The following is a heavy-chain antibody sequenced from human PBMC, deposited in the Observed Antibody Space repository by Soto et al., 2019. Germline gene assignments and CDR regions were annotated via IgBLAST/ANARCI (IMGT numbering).Heavy chain of an antibody. D-gene: IGHD3-3*01. CDR2: IIPIFGTA. CDR1: GGTFSSYA. CDR3: ARSSVEWLPVDDAFDI. Sequence: QVQLVQSGAEVKKPGSSVKVSCKASGGTFSSYAISWVRQAPGQGLEWMGGIIPIFGTANYAQKFQGRVTITEDKATSTAYMELSSLRSEDTGVYYCARSSVEWLPVDDAFDIWGQGTMVTVSS. V-gene: IGHV1-69*06. J-gene: IGHJ3*02.